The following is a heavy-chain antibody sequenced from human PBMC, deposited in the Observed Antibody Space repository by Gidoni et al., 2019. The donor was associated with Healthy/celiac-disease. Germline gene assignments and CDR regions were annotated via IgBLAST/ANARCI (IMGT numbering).Heavy chain of an antibody. CDR1: GGSFSGYY. D-gene: IGHD3-22*01. CDR3: ARGRGTYDSSGYFRY. Sequence: QVQLQQWGAGLLQPSETLSLTCAVYGGSFSGYYWSWIRQPPGKGLEWIGEINHSGSTNYNPSLKSRVTISVDTSKNQFSLKLSSVTAADTAVYYCARGRGTYDSSGYFRYWGQGTLVTVSS. J-gene: IGHJ4*02. V-gene: IGHV4-34*01. CDR2: INHSGST.